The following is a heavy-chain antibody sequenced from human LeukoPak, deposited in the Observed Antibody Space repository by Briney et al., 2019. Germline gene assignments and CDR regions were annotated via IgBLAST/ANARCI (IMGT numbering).Heavy chain of an antibody. CDR3: ARDRGIVAI. CDR2: IYYSGST. D-gene: IGHD2-15*01. J-gene: IGHJ3*02. Sequence: WVRQPPGKGLEWIGSIYYSGSTYYNPSLKSRVTISVDTSKNQFSLKLSSVTAANTAVYYCARDRGIVAIWGQGTMVTVSS. V-gene: IGHV4-39*07.